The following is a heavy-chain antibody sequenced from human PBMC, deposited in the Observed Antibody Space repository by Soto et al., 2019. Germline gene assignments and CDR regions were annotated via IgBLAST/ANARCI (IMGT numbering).Heavy chain of an antibody. V-gene: IGHV3-72*01. CDR2: SRNKVNNYTT. D-gene: IGHD1-26*01. CDR1: GFTFSDHH. CDR3: ARDPSGNYYFDY. J-gene: IGHJ4*02. Sequence: EVQLVESGGGLVQPGGSLRLSCAASGFTFSDHHMDWVRQAPGKGLEWVGRSRNKVNNYTTEYAASVKDRFTISRDDSKNSLYLQVNSLKTEDTAAYYCARDPSGNYYFDYWGLGTLLTVSS.